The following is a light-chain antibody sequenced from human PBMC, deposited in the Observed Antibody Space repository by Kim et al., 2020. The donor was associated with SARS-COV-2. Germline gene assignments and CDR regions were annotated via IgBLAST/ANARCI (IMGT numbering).Light chain of an antibody. Sequence: DIVMTQSPLSLAVTPGEPASISCRSSQSLLHSNGYTYLDWYLQKPGQSPQLLIYMGSNRASGVPDRFSGSGSGTDFTLKINRVEAEDVGVYYCMQPLQSLTFGPGTKVDIK. CDR2: MGS. CDR3: MQPLQSLT. CDR1: QSLLHSNGYTY. V-gene: IGKV2-28*01. J-gene: IGKJ3*01.